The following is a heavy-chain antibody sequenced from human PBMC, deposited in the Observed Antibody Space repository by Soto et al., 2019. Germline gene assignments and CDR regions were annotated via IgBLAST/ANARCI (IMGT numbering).Heavy chain of an antibody. CDR1: GFTFSSYE. Sequence: QLVESGGGLVQPGGSLRLSCAASGFTFSSYEMNWVRQAPGKGLERVSYISSSGSTIYYADSVKGRFTISRDNAKNSLYLQMNSLRAEDTAVYYCARDPYSSSWPNWFDPWGQGTLVTVSS. CDR2: ISSSGSTI. D-gene: IGHD6-13*01. CDR3: ARDPYSSSWPNWFDP. J-gene: IGHJ5*02. V-gene: IGHV3-48*03.